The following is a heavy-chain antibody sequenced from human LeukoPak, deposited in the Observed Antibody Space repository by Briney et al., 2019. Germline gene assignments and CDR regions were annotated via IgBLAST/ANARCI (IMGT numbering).Heavy chain of an antibody. J-gene: IGHJ4*02. CDR2: ISGSGGST. D-gene: IGHD3-3*01. CDR1: GFTFRSYA. CDR3: AKVDGITIFEVFDY. V-gene: IGHV3-23*01. Sequence: GGSLRLSCAASGFTFRSYAMNWVRQAPGKGLEWVSAISGSGGSTYYADSVKGRFTISRDNYKNTLYLQMNSLRAEDTAVYYCAKVDGITIFEVFDYWGQGTLVTVSS.